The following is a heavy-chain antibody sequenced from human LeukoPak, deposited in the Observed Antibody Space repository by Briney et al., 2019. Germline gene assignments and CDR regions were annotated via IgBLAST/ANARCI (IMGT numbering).Heavy chain of an antibody. CDR3: AKVAHSSGYDYEGLNWFDP. CDR2: ISGSGGST. D-gene: IGHD5-12*01. Sequence: QSGGSLRLSCAASGFTFSSYAMSWVRQAPGKGLEWVSAISGSGGSTYYADSVKGRFTISRDNSKNTLYLQMNSLRAEDTAVYYCAKVAHSSGYDYEGLNWFDPWGQGTLVTVSS. V-gene: IGHV3-23*01. J-gene: IGHJ5*02. CDR1: GFTFSSYA.